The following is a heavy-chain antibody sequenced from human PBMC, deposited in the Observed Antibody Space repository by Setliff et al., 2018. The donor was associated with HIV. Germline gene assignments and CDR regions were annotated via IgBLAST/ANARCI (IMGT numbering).Heavy chain of an antibody. CDR1: GGSFSGYY. J-gene: IGHJ5*02. D-gene: IGHD3-3*01. V-gene: IGHV4-34*01. CDR2: INEGGGT. Sequence: SETLSLTCTVSGGSFSGYYWTWIRQAPGEGLQWIGEINEGGGTNYNPSLKSRVTISVDTAKNQFSLKLSSVTAADTAVYYCARPRGSYDFSDWFDPWGQGTQVTVSS. CDR3: ARPRGSYDFSDWFDP.